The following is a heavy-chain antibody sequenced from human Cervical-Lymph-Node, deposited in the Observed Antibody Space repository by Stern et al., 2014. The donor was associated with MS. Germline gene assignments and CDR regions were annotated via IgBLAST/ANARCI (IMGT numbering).Heavy chain of an antibody. Sequence: VQLVESGAEVKTPGASVKISCKASGYIFTSYYIHWVRQAPGQGLEWMGLINPTGGTTDYALKFQGRVTMTRDTSASTVYMELSSLGAEDTAMYYCGRDTNGYTSSWYLSYWGQGTLVTVSS. J-gene: IGHJ4*02. CDR3: GRDTNGYTSSWYLSY. V-gene: IGHV1-46*03. CDR1: GYIFTSYY. CDR2: INPTGGTT. D-gene: IGHD6-13*01.